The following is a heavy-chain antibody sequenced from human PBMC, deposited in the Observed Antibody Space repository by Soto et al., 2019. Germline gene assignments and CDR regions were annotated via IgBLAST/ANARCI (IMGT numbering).Heavy chain of an antibody. V-gene: IGHV1-2*04. CDR1: GYTFTGYY. D-gene: IGHD6-19*01. CDR2: INPNSGGT. CDR3: ARGRGSGWPSDAFDI. J-gene: IGHJ3*02. Sequence: GASVKVSCKASGYTFTGYYMHWVRQAPGQGLEWMGWINPNSGGTNYAQKFQGWVTMTRDTSISTAYMELSRLRSDDTAVYYCARGRGSGWPSDAFDIWGQGTMVNVSS.